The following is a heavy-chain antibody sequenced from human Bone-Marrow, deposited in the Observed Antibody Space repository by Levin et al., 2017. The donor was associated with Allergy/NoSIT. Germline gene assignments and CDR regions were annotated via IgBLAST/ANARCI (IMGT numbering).Heavy chain of an antibody. CDR2: ISYDGSNK. Sequence: GGSLRLSCAASGFTFSTYGMHWVRQAPGKGLEWVAVISYDGSNKYNTDSVKGRFTISRDNSKNTLYLQMNSLRAEDTAVYYCAKYGWGMDVWGQGTTVTVSS. J-gene: IGHJ6*02. V-gene: IGHV3-30*18. D-gene: IGHD2-15*01. CDR1: GFTFSTYG. CDR3: AKYGWGMDV.